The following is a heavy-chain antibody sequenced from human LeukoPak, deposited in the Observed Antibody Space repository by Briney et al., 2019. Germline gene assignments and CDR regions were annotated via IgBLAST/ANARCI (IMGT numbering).Heavy chain of an antibody. D-gene: IGHD2-15*01. J-gene: IGHJ5*02. CDR1: GFTFSSYG. V-gene: IGHV3-30*03. CDR3: AMLVVVAANNWLDP. Sequence: GGSLRLSCAASGFTFSSYGMHWVRQAPGKGLEWVAVISYDGSNKYYADSVKGRFTISRDNSKNTLYLQMNSLRAEDTAVYYCAMLVVVAANNWLDPWGQGTLVTVSS. CDR2: ISYDGSNK.